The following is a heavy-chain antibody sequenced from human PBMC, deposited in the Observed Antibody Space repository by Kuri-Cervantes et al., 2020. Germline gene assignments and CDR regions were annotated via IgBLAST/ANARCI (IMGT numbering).Heavy chain of an antibody. V-gene: IGHV4-59*12. CDR2: ISFTGST. CDR3: ARARGGYYYGSGTYGAWVDY. J-gene: IGHJ4*02. Sequence: GSLRLSCTVSGGSIDNYYWSWIRQSPGKGLEWVGHISFTGSTNYNPSLKSRVTISVDTSKNQFSLKLSSVTAADTAVCYCARARGGYYYGSGTYGAWVDYWGQGTLVTVSS. CDR1: GGSIDNYY. D-gene: IGHD3-10*01.